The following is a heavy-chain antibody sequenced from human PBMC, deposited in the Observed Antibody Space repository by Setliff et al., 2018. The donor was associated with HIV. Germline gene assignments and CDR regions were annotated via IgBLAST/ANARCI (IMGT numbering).Heavy chain of an antibody. CDR1: GYTSTSYD. CDR3: ARTRSGGSSVYYYYYMDV. Sequence: ASVKVSCKASGYTSTSYDINWVRQATGQGLEWMGWMNPDSGNTGSAQNFQGRLTTTWNTSISTAYMELGSLGFDDTAVYFCARTRSGGSSVYYYYYMDVWGQGTAVTVSS. D-gene: IGHD2-15*01. J-gene: IGHJ6*03. CDR2: MNPDSGNT. V-gene: IGHV1-8*01.